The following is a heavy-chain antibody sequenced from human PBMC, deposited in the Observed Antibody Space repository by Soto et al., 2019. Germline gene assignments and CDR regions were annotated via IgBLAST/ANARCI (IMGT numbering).Heavy chain of an antibody. V-gene: IGHV3-53*02. Sequence: EVQLVETGGGLIQPGGSLRLSCAASGFTVSSNYMNWVRQAPGKGLEWLSIIYSDGTTYYADSVKGRFTSSRDNFKNTLYLQMNNLRAEDTAVYYCAILSNWGQGTLVTVSS. CDR2: IYSDGTT. CDR1: GFTVSSNY. J-gene: IGHJ4*02. D-gene: IGHD6-6*01. CDR3: AILSN.